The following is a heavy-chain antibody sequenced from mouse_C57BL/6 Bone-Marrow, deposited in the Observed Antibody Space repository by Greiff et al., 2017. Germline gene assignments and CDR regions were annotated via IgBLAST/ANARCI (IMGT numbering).Heavy chain of an antibody. CDR2: ISSGGDYI. V-gene: IGHV5-9-1*02. Sequence: EVHLVESGEGLVKPGGSLKLSCAASGFTFSSYAMSWVRQTPEKRLEWVAYISSGGDYIYYADTVKGRFTISRDNARNTLYLQMSSLKSEDTAMYYCTREGSSPYYYAMDYWGQGTSVTVSS. CDR3: TREGSSPYYYAMDY. D-gene: IGHD1-1*01. CDR1: GFTFSSYA. J-gene: IGHJ4*01.